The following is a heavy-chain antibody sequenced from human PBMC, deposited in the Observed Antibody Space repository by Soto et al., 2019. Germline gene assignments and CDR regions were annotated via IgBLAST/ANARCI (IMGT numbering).Heavy chain of an antibody. CDR2: IYYSGST. J-gene: IGHJ4*02. Sequence: SETLSLTCTVSGGSISSYYWSWIRQPPGKGLEWIGYIYYSGSTNYNPSLKSRVTISVDTSKNQFSLKLSSVTAADTAVYYCAREQYGSGTYFLDYWGQGTLVTVSS. CDR1: GGSISSYY. D-gene: IGHD3-10*01. V-gene: IGHV4-59*01. CDR3: AREQYGSGTYFLDY.